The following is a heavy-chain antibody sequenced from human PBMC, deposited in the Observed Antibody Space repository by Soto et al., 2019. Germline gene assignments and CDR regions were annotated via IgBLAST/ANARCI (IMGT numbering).Heavy chain of an antibody. Sequence: GGSLRLSCAASEFTFSSYAMHWVRQAPGKGLECISGISSDGGSTYYANSVKGRFTISRDNSKNTLYLQMGSLRAEDSAGYFCARDRSCSSSTRYEMGGLDYWGQGTLVTVSS. J-gene: IGHJ4*02. V-gene: IGHV3-64*01. CDR2: ISSDGGST. CDR3: ARDRSCSSSTRYEMGGLDY. CDR1: EFTFSSYA. D-gene: IGHD2-2*01.